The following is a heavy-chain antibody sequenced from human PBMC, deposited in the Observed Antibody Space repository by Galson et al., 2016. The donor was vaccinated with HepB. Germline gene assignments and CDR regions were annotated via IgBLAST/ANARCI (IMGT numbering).Heavy chain of an antibody. CDR3: AKDIRSYGLFGRFDY. V-gene: IGHV3-23*01. J-gene: IGHJ4*02. CDR1: GFTFSSCP. D-gene: IGHD5-18*01. CDR2: ISGSGGSK. Sequence: SLRLSCAVSGFTFSSCPMSWVRQAPGKGLEWVSSISGSGGSKNYADSVKGRFTISRDNSKNTLYLQMNSLRAEDTAVYYCAKDIRSYGLFGRFDYWGQGTLVTVSS.